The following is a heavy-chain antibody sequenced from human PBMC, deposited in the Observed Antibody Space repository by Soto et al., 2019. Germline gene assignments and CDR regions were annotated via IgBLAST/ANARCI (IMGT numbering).Heavy chain of an antibody. J-gene: IGHJ6*02. V-gene: IGHV3-30*18. Sequence: QVQLVESGGGVVQPGRSLRLSCAASGFTFSSYVMHWVRQAPGKGLEWVAVISYDGSKKYYADSVKGRLTISRDNSQNTVYLQMNSRRREDTAVYYCAKGQHCSSTSCYFYYYGMDVWGQGTTVAVSS. CDR3: AKGQHCSSTSCYFYYYGMDV. D-gene: IGHD2-2*01. CDR2: ISYDGSKK. CDR1: GFTFSSYV.